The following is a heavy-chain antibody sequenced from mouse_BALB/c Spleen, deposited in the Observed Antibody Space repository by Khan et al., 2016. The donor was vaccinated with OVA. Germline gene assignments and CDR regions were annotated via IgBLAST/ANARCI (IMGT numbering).Heavy chain of an antibody. CDR1: GFSLPRYN. Sequence: VQLQESGPGLVAPSQSLSITCTVSGFSLPRYNIHWVRQPPGKGLEWLGMIWGGGGTDYNSTLKIRLSISKANSKSQVFLKMNSLQTDDTAMYYCARAYYRYDGYYAMDYWGQGTSVTVSS. J-gene: IGHJ4*01. D-gene: IGHD2-14*01. CDR2: IWGGGGT. CDR3: ARAYYRYDGYYAMDY. V-gene: IGHV2-6-4*01.